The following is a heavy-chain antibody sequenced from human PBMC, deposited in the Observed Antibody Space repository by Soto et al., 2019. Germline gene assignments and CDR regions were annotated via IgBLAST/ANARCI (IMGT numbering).Heavy chain of an antibody. Sequence: SETLSLTCAVSGGSISSGGYSWSWIRQPPGKGLEWIGYIYHSGSTYYNPSLKSRVTISVDRSKNQFSLKLSSVTAADTAVYYCARTVTTVVNRYSDYWGQGTLVTVSS. CDR2: IYHSGST. J-gene: IGHJ4*02. CDR1: GGSISSGGYS. V-gene: IGHV4-30-2*01. CDR3: ARTVTTVVNRYSDY. D-gene: IGHD4-17*01.